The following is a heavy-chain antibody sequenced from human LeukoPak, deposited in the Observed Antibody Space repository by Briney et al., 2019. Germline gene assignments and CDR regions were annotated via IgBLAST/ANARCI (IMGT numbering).Heavy chain of an antibody. CDR1: GGSITSSNW. J-gene: IGHJ4*02. Sequence: SGTLSLTCAVSGGSITSSNWWSWVRQPPGKGLEWIGEIYHSGNTNYNPSLKSRVTITVNRSKSQFSLKLSSVTAADTAVYYCAGRGDYGGPFDYWGQGTLVTVSS. CDR3: AGRGDYGGPFDY. D-gene: IGHD4-23*01. V-gene: IGHV4-4*02. CDR2: IYHSGNT.